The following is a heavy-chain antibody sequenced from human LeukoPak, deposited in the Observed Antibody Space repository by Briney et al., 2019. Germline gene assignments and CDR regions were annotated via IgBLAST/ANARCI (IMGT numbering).Heavy chain of an antibody. V-gene: IGHV1-69*05. D-gene: IGHD2-2*01. CDR2: IIPIFGTA. CDR3: AGQGFYCSSASCQNDAFDI. Sequence: SVKVSCKAFGGTFISYAISWVRQAPGQGLEWMGGIIPIFGTANYAQKFQGRVTITTDESTSTAYMELSSLRSEDTAVYYCAGQGFYCSSASCQNDAFDIWGQGTMVTVSS. J-gene: IGHJ3*02. CDR1: GGTFISYA.